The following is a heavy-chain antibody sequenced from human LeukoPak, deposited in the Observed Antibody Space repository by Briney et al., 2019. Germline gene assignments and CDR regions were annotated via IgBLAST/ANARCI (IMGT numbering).Heavy chain of an antibody. J-gene: IGHJ4*02. D-gene: IGHD3/OR15-3a*01. CDR2: IYASGST. V-gene: IGHV4-61*02. CDR3: ARQTGSGLFILP. Sequence: SETLSLTCTVSDASITTGNHYWSWVRQPAGKGLEWIGRIYASGSTNYNPSLKSRVTISLDTSKNQFSLRLTSVTAADTAVYYCARQTGSGLFILPGGQGTLVTVSS. CDR1: DASITTGNHY.